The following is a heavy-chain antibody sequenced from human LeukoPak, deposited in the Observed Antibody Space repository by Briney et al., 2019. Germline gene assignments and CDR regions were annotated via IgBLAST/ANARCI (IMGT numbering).Heavy chain of an antibody. Sequence: GGSLRLSCAASGFVFSTYSVAWVRQAPGKGLEWVSAISGSGGSTYYADSVKGRFTISRDNSKNTLYLQMNSLRAEDTAVYYCAKDRLRDFWSRGDAFDIWGQGTMVTVSS. CDR1: GFVFSTYS. V-gene: IGHV3-23*01. J-gene: IGHJ3*02. CDR2: ISGSGGST. CDR3: AKDRLRDFWSRGDAFDI. D-gene: IGHD3-3*01.